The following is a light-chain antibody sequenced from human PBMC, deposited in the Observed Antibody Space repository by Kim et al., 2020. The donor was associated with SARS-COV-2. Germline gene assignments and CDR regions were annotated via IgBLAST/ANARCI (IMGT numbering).Light chain of an antibody. Sequence: APGKAASITCGGNNIGSQRVHWYQQKPGQAPVLVIYYNSDRPSGIPERLSGSNSGNTATLTISRVEAGDEADYYCQVWDSGSDHWVFGGGTKLTVL. CDR3: QVWDSGSDHWV. V-gene: IGLV3-21*04. CDR1: NIGSQR. CDR2: YNS. J-gene: IGLJ3*02.